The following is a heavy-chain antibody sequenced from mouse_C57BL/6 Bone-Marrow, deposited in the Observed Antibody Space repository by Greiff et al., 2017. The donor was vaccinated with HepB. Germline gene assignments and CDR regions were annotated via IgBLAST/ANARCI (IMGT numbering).Heavy chain of an antibody. CDR3: ARNGYYDYDVFSWFAY. Sequence: QVQLQQSGPGLVQPSQCLSITCTVSGFSLTSYGVHWVRQSPGKGLEWLGVIWSGGSTDYNAAFISRLSISKDNSKSQVFFKMNSLQADDTAIYYCARNGYYDYDVFSWFAYWGQGTLVTVSA. CDR2: IWSGGST. J-gene: IGHJ3*01. D-gene: IGHD2-4*01. V-gene: IGHV2-2*01. CDR1: GFSLTSYG.